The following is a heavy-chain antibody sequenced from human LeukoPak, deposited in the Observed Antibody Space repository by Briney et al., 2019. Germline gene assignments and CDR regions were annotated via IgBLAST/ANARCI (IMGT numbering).Heavy chain of an antibody. CDR1: GGSFSGYY. V-gene: IGHV4-34*01. D-gene: IGHD4/OR15-4a*01. Sequence: TSETLSLTCAVYGGSFSGYYWTWIRQPPGKGLEWIGEINHYGSINYNPSLKSRVTMSLDTSKNQFSLSLSSVTAADTAVYYCARGSQVLDYWGQGTLVTVSS. J-gene: IGHJ4*02. CDR2: INHYGSI. CDR3: ARGSQVLDY.